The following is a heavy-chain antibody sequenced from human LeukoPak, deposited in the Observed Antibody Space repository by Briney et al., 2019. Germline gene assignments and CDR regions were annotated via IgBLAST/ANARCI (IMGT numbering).Heavy chain of an antibody. D-gene: IGHD3-3*01. CDR3: ARDGYDFWSGYYTYYYGMDV. V-gene: IGHV3-30-3*01. J-gene: IGHJ6*02. Sequence: GGSLRLSCAASGFTFSSYAMHWVRQAPGKGLEWVAVISYDGSNKYYADSVKGRFTISRDNSKNTLYLQMNSLRAEDTAVYYCARDGYDFWSGYYTYYYGMDVWGQGTTVTVSS. CDR2: ISYDGSNK. CDR1: GFTFSSYA.